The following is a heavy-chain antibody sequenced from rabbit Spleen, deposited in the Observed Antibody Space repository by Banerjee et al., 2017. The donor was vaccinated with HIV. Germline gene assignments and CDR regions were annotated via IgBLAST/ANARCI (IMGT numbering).Heavy chain of an antibody. V-gene: IGHV1S45*01. CDR3: ARDLVGVIGWNFYL. D-gene: IGHD1-1*01. CDR2: INAATAKP. CDR1: GFSFGDRDV. Sequence: QEQLVESGGGLVQPGASLTLTCKASGFSFGDRDVMCWVRQAPGKGLEWIACINAATAKPVYATWAKGRFAISRTSSTTVTLRMTSLTAADTATYFCARDLVGVIGWNFYLWGPGTLVTVS. J-gene: IGHJ4*01.